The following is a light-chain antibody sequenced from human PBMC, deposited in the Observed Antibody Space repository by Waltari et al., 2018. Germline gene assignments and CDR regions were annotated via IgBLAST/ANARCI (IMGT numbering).Light chain of an antibody. CDR1: GGDVGSYNF. J-gene: IGLJ2*01. V-gene: IGLV2-23*02. Sequence: QSALTQPAPVSGSPGRSITIPCSGTGGDVGSYNFFPWYQQHPGKAPKLIIYEVNMRPSGVSDRFSGSKSGVTASLTISGLQAEDEAVYFCCSFATNSIVIFGGGTKLTVL. CDR2: EVN. CDR3: CSFATNSIVI.